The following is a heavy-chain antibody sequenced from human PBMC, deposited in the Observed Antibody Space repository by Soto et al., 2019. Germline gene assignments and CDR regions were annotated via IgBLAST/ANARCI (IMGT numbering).Heavy chain of an antibody. CDR3: VKDRRTGAYGMEV. D-gene: IGHD2-21*01. J-gene: IGHJ6*02. CDR2: ISYDGTNK. Sequence: QVQLVESGGGVVQPGRSLRLSCAASGFTFSSHGLHWVRQAPSRGLEWVAVISYDGTNKQYGDSVKGRFTISRDNSQNTLYLQMKSLRAEDTAVYYCVKDRRTGAYGMEVWGQGTTVTVSS. CDR1: GFTFSSHG. V-gene: IGHV3-30*18.